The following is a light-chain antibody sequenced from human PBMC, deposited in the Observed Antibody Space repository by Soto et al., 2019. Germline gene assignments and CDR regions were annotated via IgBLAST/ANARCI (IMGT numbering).Light chain of an antibody. J-gene: IGLJ3*02. V-gene: IGLV2-23*02. CDR1: SSDVGSYNL. CDR3: CSYAGSSTPWV. CDR2: EVS. Sequence: QSALTQPVSVSGSPGQSITISCTGTSSDVGSYNLVSWYQQHPGKAPKLMIYEVSKRPSGVSNRFSGSKSGNTASLTISGLQAEDEADYYCCSYAGSSTPWVFGGGTKLTVL.